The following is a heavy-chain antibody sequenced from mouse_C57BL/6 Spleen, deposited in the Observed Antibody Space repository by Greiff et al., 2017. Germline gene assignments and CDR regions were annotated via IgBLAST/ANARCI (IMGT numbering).Heavy chain of an antibody. CDR2: IDPNSGGT. D-gene: IGHD1-1*01. J-gene: IGHJ3*01. CDR3: ARAGTTVVAPGWFAY. CDR1: GYTFTSYW. V-gene: IGHV1-72*01. Sequence: QVQLQQPGAELVKPGASVKLSCKASGYTFTSYWMHWVKQRPGRGLEWIGRIDPNSGGTKYNEKFKSKATLTVDKPSSTAYMQLSSLTSEDSAVYYGARAGTTVVAPGWFAYWGQGTLVTVSA.